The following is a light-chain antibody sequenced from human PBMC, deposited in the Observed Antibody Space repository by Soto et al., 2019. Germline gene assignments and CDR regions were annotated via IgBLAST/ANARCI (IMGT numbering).Light chain of an antibody. CDR3: MQTLQSPPWT. CDR2: LGS. Sequence: DVVMTQSPLSLPVIPGEPASISCRSSQTLLHSNGHKYLDWYLQKPGQSPQLLICLGSNRAAGVPDRFSGSGSGTEFTLKITRVEAKDGGIYYYMQTLQSPPWTFGQGTKVELK. J-gene: IGKJ1*01. CDR1: QTLLHSNGHKY. V-gene: IGKV2-28*01.